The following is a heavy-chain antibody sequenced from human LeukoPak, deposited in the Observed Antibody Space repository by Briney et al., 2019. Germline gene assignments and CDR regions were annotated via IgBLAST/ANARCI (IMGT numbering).Heavy chain of an antibody. Sequence: PGGSLRLSCVASGFTFSSYWMSWVRQAPGKALEWVSAISGSGGSTYYADSVKGRFTISRDNSKSTLSLQMNSLRAEDTAIYYCATYRQVLLPFESWGQGTLVTVSS. CDR1: GFTFSSYW. CDR3: ATYRQVLLPFES. D-gene: IGHD2-8*02. CDR2: ISGSGGST. V-gene: IGHV3-23*01. J-gene: IGHJ4*02.